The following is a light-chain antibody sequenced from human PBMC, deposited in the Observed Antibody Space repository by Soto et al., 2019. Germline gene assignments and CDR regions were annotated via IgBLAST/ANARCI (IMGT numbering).Light chain of an antibody. CDR1: QSVSSY. CDR3: QQRSNWPPVT. Sequence: EIVLTQSPATLSLSPGERATLSCRASQSVSSYLAWYQQNPGQAPRLLIYDASNRATGIPARFSGSGSGTDFTLTISRLEPEDFAVYYCQQRSNWPPVTFGGGTKVEIK. CDR2: DAS. J-gene: IGKJ4*01. V-gene: IGKV3-11*01.